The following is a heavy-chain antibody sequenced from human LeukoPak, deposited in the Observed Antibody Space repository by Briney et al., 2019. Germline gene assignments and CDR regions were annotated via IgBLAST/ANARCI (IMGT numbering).Heavy chain of an antibody. CDR1: GFTFSSYA. J-gene: IGHJ4*02. V-gene: IGHV3-30*04. Sequence: TGGSLRLSCAASGFTFSSYAMHWVRQAPGKGLEWVAVISYDGSNKYYADSVKGRVTVSRDNFKNTLYLQMNSLRTEDTAVYFCAKDDAWLRYACWGPGTLVTVSS. D-gene: IGHD5-12*01. CDR3: AKDDAWLRYAC. CDR2: ISYDGSNK.